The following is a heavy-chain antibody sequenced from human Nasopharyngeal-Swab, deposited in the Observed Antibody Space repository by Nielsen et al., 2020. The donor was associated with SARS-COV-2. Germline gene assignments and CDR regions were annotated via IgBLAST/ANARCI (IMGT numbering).Heavy chain of an antibody. D-gene: IGHD1-26*01. Sequence: SETLSLTCTVSCGSISSCSIRSYYWSWIRQPPGKGLEWVGYFSYTGITNYNPPLKSRVTISVDMSKNQFSLKLSSVAAADTAVYYCAREVVGGLVDSWGQGTLVTVSS. CDR3: AREVVGGLVDS. CDR1: CGSISSCSIRSYY. CDR2: FSYTGIT. J-gene: IGHJ4*02. V-gene: IGHV4-61*05.